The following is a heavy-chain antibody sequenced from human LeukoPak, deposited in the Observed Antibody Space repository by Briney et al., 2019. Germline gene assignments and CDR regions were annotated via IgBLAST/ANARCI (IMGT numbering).Heavy chain of an antibody. D-gene: IGHD2-15*01. CDR2: ISGSGGST. J-gene: IGHJ5*02. V-gene: IGHV3-23*01. Sequence: PGGSLRLSCAASGFTFSSYAISWVRQAPGKGLEWVSAISGSGGSTYYADSVKGRFTISRDNSKNTLYLQMNSLRAEDTAVYYCAKDVKGLLSNWFDPWGQGTLVTVSS. CDR3: AKDVKGLLSNWFDP. CDR1: GFTFSSYA.